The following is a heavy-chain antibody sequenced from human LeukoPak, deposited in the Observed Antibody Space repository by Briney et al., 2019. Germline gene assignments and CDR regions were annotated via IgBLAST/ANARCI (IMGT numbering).Heavy chain of an antibody. CDR3: ASRYSPFDF. D-gene: IGHD3-16*02. V-gene: IGHV3-11*04. Sequence: PGGPLRLSCAASGFTFSSYAMSWIRQAPGKGLEWVSYISGPGTTTYYADSVRGRFTISRDNAKDSLHLQMNSLRAEDTAVYYCASRYSPFDFWAREPWSPSPQ. J-gene: IGHJ4*02. CDR1: GFTFSSYA. CDR2: ISGPGTTT.